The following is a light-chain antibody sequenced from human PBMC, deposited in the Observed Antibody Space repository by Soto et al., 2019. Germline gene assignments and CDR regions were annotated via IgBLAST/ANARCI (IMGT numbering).Light chain of an antibody. CDR2: DVS. Sequence: HSVLTQPRSVSGSPGQSVTISCTGTSSDVGGYNYVSWYQQHPGRAPKVMIYDVSKRSSGVPDRFSGSKSGNTASLTISGLQAEDEADYYCCSYAGSYTYVFGTGTKV. V-gene: IGLV2-11*01. CDR3: CSYAGSYTYV. J-gene: IGLJ1*01. CDR1: SSDVGGYNY.